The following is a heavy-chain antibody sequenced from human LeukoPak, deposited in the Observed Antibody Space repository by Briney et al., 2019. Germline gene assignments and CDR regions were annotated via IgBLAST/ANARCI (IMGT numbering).Heavy chain of an antibody. V-gene: IGHV3-23*01. Sequence: GGSLRLSCAASGFTFGNYVMSWVRQAPGKGLEWVSTISSSASNTYYTDSVKGRFSVSRDNSKKTLYLQMDSLRAEDTAVYYCAKTGSSGWYFASWGQGTLVTVS. D-gene: IGHD6-19*01. CDR1: GFTFGNYV. CDR2: ISSSASNT. CDR3: AKTGSSGWYFAS. J-gene: IGHJ4*02.